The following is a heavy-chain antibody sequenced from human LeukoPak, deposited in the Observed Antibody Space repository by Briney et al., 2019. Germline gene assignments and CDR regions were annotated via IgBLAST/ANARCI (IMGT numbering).Heavy chain of an antibody. CDR3: ARDLAGPPQEAFDI. J-gene: IGHJ3*02. Sequence: PGGSLRFSCAASGFTFSSYWMSWVRQAPGKGLEWVANIKQDGSEKYYVDSVKGRFTISRDNAKNSLYLQMNSLRAEDTAVYYCARDLAGPPQEAFDIWGQGTMVTVSS. CDR1: GFTFSSYW. CDR2: IKQDGSEK. V-gene: IGHV3-7*01.